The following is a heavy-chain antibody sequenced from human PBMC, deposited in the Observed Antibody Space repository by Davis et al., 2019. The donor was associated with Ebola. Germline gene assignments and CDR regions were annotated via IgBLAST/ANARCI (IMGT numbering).Heavy chain of an antibody. D-gene: IGHD5-12*01. Sequence: SVKVSCKASGGTFSSYAISWVRQAPGQGLEWMGGIIPIFGTANYAQKFQGRVTIHADESTSTAYMELSSLRSEDTAVYYCATTPNVEIDYYYGMDVWGQGTTVTVSS. V-gene: IGHV1-69*13. CDR1: GGTFSSYA. J-gene: IGHJ6*02. CDR3: ATTPNVEIDYYYGMDV. CDR2: IIPIFGTA.